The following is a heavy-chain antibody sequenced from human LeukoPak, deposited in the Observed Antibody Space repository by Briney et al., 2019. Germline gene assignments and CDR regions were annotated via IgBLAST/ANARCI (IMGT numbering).Heavy chain of an antibody. D-gene: IGHD3-10*01. CDR3: ARAGWLYGSGTYCDS. CDR2: ISAHNGKT. V-gene: IGHV1-18*01. CDR1: GYTFNTYG. Sequence: RASVKVSCQAFGYTFNTYGINWVRQAPGQGLEGMGWISAHNGKTNYAETLQDRVTMTTDTSTNTAYLELRSLRFDDTALYFCARAGWLYGSGTYCDSWGQGTLVTVSS. J-gene: IGHJ5*01.